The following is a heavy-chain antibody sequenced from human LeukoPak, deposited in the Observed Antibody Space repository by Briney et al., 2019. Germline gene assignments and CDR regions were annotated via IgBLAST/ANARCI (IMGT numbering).Heavy chain of an antibody. Sequence: QTGGSLRLSCAASGFTFSSYAMSWVRQVPGKGLEWVSSISGSGGRTYYANSVKGRLTISRDNSKNTLYLQMNSLRAEDTALYYCATTVTTRVDYWGQGTLVTVSS. CDR3: ATTVTTRVDY. V-gene: IGHV3-23*01. D-gene: IGHD4-17*01. CDR1: GFTFSSYA. J-gene: IGHJ4*02. CDR2: ISGSGGRT.